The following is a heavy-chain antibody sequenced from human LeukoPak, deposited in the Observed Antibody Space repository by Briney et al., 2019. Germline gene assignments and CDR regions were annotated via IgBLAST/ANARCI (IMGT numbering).Heavy chain of an antibody. CDR2: ISSSSSCI. D-gene: IGHD6-6*01. V-gene: IGHV3-21*01. Sequence: GGSLRLSCAASGFTFSSYSMNWVRQAPGKGLEWVSSISSSSSCIYYADSVKGQFTISRDNAKNSLYLQMNSLRAEDTAVYYCARDLIAAFDYWGQGTLVTVSS. J-gene: IGHJ4*02. CDR3: ARDLIAAFDY. CDR1: GFTFSSYS.